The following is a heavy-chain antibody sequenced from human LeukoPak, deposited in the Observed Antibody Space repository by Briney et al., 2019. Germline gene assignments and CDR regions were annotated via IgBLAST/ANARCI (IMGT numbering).Heavy chain of an antibody. CDR3: ARVIAGTNDY. D-gene: IGHD2-21*01. CDR2: ISSRNTPI. J-gene: IGHJ4*02. V-gene: IGHV3-48*04. Sequence: PGGSLRLSCAASGFTFSNYNMNWVRQAPGKGLEWVSYISSRNTPIFYADSVKGRFTISRDNAKNSLYLQMNSLRAEDTAVYYCARVIAGTNDYWGQGTLVTVSS. CDR1: GFTFSNYN.